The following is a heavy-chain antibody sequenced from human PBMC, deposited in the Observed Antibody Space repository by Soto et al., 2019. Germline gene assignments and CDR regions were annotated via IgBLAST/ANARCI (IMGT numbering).Heavy chain of an antibody. CDR2: IIPILGIA. CDR3: ASSSAIYCSSTSCYEAVGYYYGMDV. J-gene: IGHJ6*02. CDR1: GGTFSSYT. Sequence: ASVKVSCKASGGTFSSYTISWVRQAPGQGLEWMGRIIPILGIANYAQKFQGRVTITADKSTSTAYMELSSLRSEDTAVYYCASSSAIYCSSTSCYEAVGYYYGMDVWGQGTTVTVSS. D-gene: IGHD2-2*01. V-gene: IGHV1-69*02.